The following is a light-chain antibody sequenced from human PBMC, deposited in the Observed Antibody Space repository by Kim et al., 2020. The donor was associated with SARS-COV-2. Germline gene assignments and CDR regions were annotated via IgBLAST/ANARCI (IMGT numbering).Light chain of an antibody. V-gene: IGKV3D-20*01. Sequence: EIVLTQSPATLSLSPGEGATLSCGASQSVSSTYLAWYQQKPGLAPRLLICDVSNTATGIPDRFSGSVSGTAFTLTISRLGPEDFAVYYCQIYSSPPCTFGQRAQV. CDR1: QSVSSTY. J-gene: IGKJ1*01. CDR2: DVS. CDR3: QIYSSPPCT.